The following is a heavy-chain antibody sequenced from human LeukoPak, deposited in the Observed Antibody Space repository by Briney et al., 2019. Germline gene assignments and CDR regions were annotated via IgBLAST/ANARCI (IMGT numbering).Heavy chain of an antibody. CDR1: GYTFTSYA. CDR3: AREALYCSSTSCRINWFDL. V-gene: IGHV1-3*01. Sequence: ASVTVSFTASGYTFTSYAMHWVRQAPGQRLEWMGWINAGNGNTKYSQKFQGRVTITRDTSASTAYMELSSLRSEDTAVYYCAREALYCSSTSCRINWFDLWGQGTLVTVSS. D-gene: IGHD2-2*01. CDR2: INAGNGNT. J-gene: IGHJ5*02.